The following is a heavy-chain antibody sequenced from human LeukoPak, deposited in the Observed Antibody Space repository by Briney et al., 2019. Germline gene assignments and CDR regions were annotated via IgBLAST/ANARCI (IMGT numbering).Heavy chain of an antibody. Sequence: PGGSLRLSCATSGFTFSNYAMHWVRQAPGKGLEYVSGIPSDGVLTNYAGSVKGRFTISRDNPKNTVYLQMSNLRAEDTALYYCVRRDSSGWYEYWGQGTLVIVSS. CDR2: IPSDGVLT. V-gene: IGHV3-64D*06. J-gene: IGHJ4*02. D-gene: IGHD6-19*01. CDR1: GFTFSNYA. CDR3: VRRDSSGWYEY.